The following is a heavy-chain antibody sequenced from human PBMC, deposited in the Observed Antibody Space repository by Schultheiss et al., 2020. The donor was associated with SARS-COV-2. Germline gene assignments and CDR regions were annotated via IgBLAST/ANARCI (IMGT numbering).Heavy chain of an antibody. CDR1: GFTFSSYA. D-gene: IGHD3-10*01. V-gene: IGHV3-30-3*01. CDR2: ISYDGSNK. J-gene: IGHJ6*02. Sequence: GGSLRLSCAASGFTFSSYAMHWVRQAPGKGLEWVAVISYDGSNKYYADSVKGRFTISRDNSKNTLYLQMNSLRAEDTAVYYCAKDRALYYGSGSYRHGMDVWGQGTTVTVSS. CDR3: AKDRALYYGSGSYRHGMDV.